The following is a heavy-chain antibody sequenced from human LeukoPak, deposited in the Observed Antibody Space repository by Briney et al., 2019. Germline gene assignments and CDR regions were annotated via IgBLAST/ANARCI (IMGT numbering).Heavy chain of an antibody. Sequence: PSETLSLTCTVSGGSISSSSYYWGWIRQPPGKGLEWIGSIYYSGSTYYNPSLKSRVTISVDTSMNQFSLKLSSVTAADTAVYYCARSSYCSGGSCYWLQNWFDPWGQGTLVTVSS. V-gene: IGHV4-39*01. CDR2: IYYSGST. CDR1: GGSISSSSYY. J-gene: IGHJ5*02. CDR3: ARSSYCSGGSCYWLQNWFDP. D-gene: IGHD2-15*01.